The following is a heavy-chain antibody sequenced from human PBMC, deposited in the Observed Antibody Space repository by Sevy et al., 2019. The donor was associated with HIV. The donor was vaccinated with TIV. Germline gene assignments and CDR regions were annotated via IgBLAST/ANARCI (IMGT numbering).Heavy chain of an antibody. J-gene: IGHJ3*02. Sequence: KQSQTLSLTCVISGDSVSSSSAAWHWIRQSPSKGLEWLGRAYYRSKWFDDYAVSVKSRITINPDTSKNQFSLQLNSVTPEDTAVYYCARGISPSRAYDIWGQGKMVTVSS. CDR3: ARGISPSRAYDI. D-gene: IGHD6-6*01. V-gene: IGHV6-1*01. CDR1: GDSVSSSSAA. CDR2: AYYRSKWFD.